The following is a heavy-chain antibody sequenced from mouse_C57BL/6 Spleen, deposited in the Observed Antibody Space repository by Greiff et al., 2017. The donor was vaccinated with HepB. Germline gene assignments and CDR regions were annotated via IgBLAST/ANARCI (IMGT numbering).Heavy chain of an antibody. V-gene: IGHV5-4*01. CDR2: ISDGGSYT. D-gene: IGHD1-1*01. CDR3: ARDQGYYGSSYDWFAY. J-gene: IGHJ3*01. CDR1: GFTFSSYA. Sequence: EVQVVESGGGLVKPGGSLKLSCAASGFTFSSYAMSWVRQTPEKRLEWVATISDGGSYTYYPDNVKGRFTISRDNAKNNLYLQMSHLKSEDTAMYYCARDQGYYGSSYDWFAYWGQGTLVTVSA.